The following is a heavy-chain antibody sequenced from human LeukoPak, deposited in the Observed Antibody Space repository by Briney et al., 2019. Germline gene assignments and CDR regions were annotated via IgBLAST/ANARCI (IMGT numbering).Heavy chain of an antibody. CDR3: ARAKRYCSGGRCYYYYGMDV. D-gene: IGHD2-15*01. Sequence: PSETLSLTCIVSGGSISSGDYYWSWIRQPPGKGLEWIGHIYYSGSTYYNPSLRSRVTTSVDTSKNQFSLKLSSVPAADTAVYYCARAKRYCSGGRCYYYYGMDVWGKGTTVTVSS. CDR1: GGSISSGDYY. CDR2: IYYSGST. J-gene: IGHJ6*04. V-gene: IGHV4-30-4*01.